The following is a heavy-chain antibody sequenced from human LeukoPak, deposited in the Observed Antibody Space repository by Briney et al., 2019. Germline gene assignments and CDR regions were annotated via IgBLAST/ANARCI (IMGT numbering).Heavy chain of an antibody. J-gene: IGHJ4*02. CDR1: GGSISSYY. CDR2: IHYSGST. V-gene: IGHV4-39*07. D-gene: IGHD2-15*01. CDR3: ARDEVQAASFDY. Sequence: SETLSLTCTVSGGSISSYYWGWIRQPPGKGLEWVGSIHYSGSTYYNPSLKSRLTISVDTSKNQFSLKLSSVTAADTAVYYCARDEVQAASFDYWGQGALVTVSS.